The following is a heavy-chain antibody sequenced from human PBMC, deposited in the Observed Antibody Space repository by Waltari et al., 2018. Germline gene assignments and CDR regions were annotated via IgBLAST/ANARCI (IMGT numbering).Heavy chain of an antibody. CDR3: ASGTATVSFEF. CDR1: GLVVSRSF. Sequence: EVQLVESGGDLIQPGGSLRLSCAASGLVVSRSFVAWVRQAPGKGLWVVSLLSIGGATHFADSVKVRFTISRDDSRNTVYLQMNSLRAEDAALYYCASGTATVSFEFWGQGTQVTVSS. D-gene: IGHD1-1*01. V-gene: IGHV3-53*01. J-gene: IGHJ4*02. CDR2: LSIGGAT.